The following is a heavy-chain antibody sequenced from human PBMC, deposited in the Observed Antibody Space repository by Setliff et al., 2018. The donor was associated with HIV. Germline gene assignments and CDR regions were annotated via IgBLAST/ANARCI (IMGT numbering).Heavy chain of an antibody. D-gene: IGHD6-19*01. CDR2: MNPNNVIT. Sequence: ASVKVSCEASGYNFTDYDINWVRQATGQGLEWMVWMNPNNVITNYAQNFQCRVTMTIDTSTSTAYMELRSLRSDDTAVYFCARLGSGWSDSYYYAMDVWGQGTTVTVSS. J-gene: IGHJ6*02. V-gene: IGHV1-18*01. CDR3: ARLGSGWSDSYYYAMDV. CDR1: GYNFTDYD.